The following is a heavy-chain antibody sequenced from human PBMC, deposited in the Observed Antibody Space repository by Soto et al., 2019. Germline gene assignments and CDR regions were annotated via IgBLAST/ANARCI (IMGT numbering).Heavy chain of an antibody. CDR1: GYTFTSYY. Sequence: ASVKVSCKASGYTFTSYYMHWVRQAPGQGLEWMGIINPSGGSTSYAQKFQGRVTMTTDTSTSTAYMELRSLRSDDTAVYYCARSEVPAAIFDYWGQGTLVTVSS. V-gene: IGHV1-46*01. CDR3: ARSEVPAAIFDY. J-gene: IGHJ4*02. CDR2: INPSGGST. D-gene: IGHD2-2*01.